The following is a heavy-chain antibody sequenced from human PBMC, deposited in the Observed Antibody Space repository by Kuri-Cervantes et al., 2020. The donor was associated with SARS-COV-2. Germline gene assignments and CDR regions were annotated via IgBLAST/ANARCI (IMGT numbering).Heavy chain of an antibody. J-gene: IGHJ4*02. CDR2: IYSGGST. Sequence: GGSRRLSCAASGFTFSSYAMHWVRQAPGKGLEWVSVIYSGGSTYYADSVKGRFTISRDNSKNTLYLQMNSLRAEDTAVYYCARTNSGSFYFDYWGQGTLVTVSS. CDR1: GFTFSSYA. V-gene: IGHV3-53*01. CDR3: ARTNSGSFYFDY. D-gene: IGHD1-26*01.